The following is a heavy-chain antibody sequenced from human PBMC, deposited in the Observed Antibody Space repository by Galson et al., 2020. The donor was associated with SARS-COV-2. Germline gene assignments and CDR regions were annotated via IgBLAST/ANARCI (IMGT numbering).Heavy chain of an antibody. D-gene: IGHD2-2*03. J-gene: IGHJ6*03. CDR3: ARALSGGYCFTTTCYGRYYYYYMDV. CDR1: GFSVSNSY. CDR2: IYSGGNT. Sequence: GGSLRLSCAASGFSVSNSYMTWVRQAPGKGLEWVSVIYSGGNTYYADSVKGRFTISRDNSKNTLYLEMNSLRAEDTAVYYCARALSGGYCFTTTCYGRYYYYYMDVWGKGTTVTVSS. V-gene: IGHV3-53*01.